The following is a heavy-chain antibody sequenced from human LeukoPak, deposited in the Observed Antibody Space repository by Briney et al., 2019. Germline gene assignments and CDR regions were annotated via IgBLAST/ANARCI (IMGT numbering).Heavy chain of an antibody. J-gene: IGHJ3*02. CDR3: ARGKDYYDSSGYYYPDAFDI. D-gene: IGHD3-22*01. CDR1: GGSISSGGYS. CDR2: IYYSGST. Sequence: SQTLSLTCAVSGGSISSGGYSWSWIRQPPGKGLGWIGYIYYSGSTYYNPSLKSRVTISVDTSKNQFSLKLSSVTAADTAVYYCARGKDYYDSSGYYYPDAFDIWGQGTMVTVSS. V-gene: IGHV4-30-4*07.